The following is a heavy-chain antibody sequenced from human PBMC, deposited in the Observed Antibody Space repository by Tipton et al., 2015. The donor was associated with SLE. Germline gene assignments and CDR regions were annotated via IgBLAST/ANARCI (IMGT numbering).Heavy chain of an antibody. D-gene: IGHD3-16*01. CDR3: AGTQRGGLGVTSFQYFFDF. Sequence: GLVKPSETLSLICTVSGDSIIGYYWSWIRQPPGKGLEWIGHIYDNGNTNYNPSLKSRVTISDDTSKNQFSLRLTSVTAADTAVYYCAGTQRGGLGVTSFQYFFDFWGQGSLVTVSP. J-gene: IGHJ4*02. CDR2: IYDNGNT. CDR1: GDSIIGYY. V-gene: IGHV4-59*01.